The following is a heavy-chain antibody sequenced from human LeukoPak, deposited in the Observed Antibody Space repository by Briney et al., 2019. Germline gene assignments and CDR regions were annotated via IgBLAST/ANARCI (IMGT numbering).Heavy chain of an antibody. Sequence: PGGSLRLSCAASGFTFSSYSMNWVRKAPGKGLEWVSYISSSSSTIYYADSVKGRFTISRDNAKNSLYLQMNSLRAEDMAVYYCARRSRELGKGFFDYWGQGTLVTVSS. V-gene: IGHV3-48*04. D-gene: IGHD7-27*01. CDR1: GFTFSSYS. CDR2: ISSSSSTI. CDR3: ARRSRELGKGFFDY. J-gene: IGHJ4*02.